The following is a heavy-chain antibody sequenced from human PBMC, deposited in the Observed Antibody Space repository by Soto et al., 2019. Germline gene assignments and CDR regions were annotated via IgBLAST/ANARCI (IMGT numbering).Heavy chain of an antibody. V-gene: IGHV4-34*01. CDR3: ARADRTLVTSYSLDV. CDR1: GGSFSGYY. J-gene: IGHJ6*02. CDR2: INHSGTI. Sequence: PSETLSLTCAVYGGSFSGYYWTWIRQPPGKGLEWIGEINHSGTINFNPSLKSRLTISLYTSKKHFSLKLSSVTDADTAAYYCARADRTLVTSYSLDVWGQGTTVTVSS. D-gene: IGHD2-21*02.